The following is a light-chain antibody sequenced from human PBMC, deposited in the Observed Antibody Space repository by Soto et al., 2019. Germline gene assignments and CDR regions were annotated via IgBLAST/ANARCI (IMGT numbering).Light chain of an antibody. J-gene: IGKJ1*01. CDR1: QSVSSSY. CDR2: GAS. V-gene: IGKV3-20*01. Sequence: EVVLTQSPGTLSLSPGERATLSCRASQSVSSSYLAWYQQKPGQAPRLLIYGASSRATGIPDRFSGSGSGTDFTLTISRLEPAESAVYYCQPYGSSLWTFGQGTTVDIK. CDR3: QPYGSSLWT.